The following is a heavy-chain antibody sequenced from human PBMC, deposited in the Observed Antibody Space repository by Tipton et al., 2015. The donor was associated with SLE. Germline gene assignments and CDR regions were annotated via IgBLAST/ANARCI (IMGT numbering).Heavy chain of an antibody. V-gene: IGHV3-33*01. Sequence: SLRLSCAASGFTFSGYGMHWVRQAPGKGLEWVAVIWYDGSNKYYADSVKGRFTISRDNSKNTLYLQMNGLRAEDTAVYYCARHGRCSATSCYLEDYWGQGTLVTVSP. CDR1: GFTFSGYG. CDR2: IWYDGSNK. D-gene: IGHD2-2*01. CDR3: ARHGRCSATSCYLEDY. J-gene: IGHJ4*02.